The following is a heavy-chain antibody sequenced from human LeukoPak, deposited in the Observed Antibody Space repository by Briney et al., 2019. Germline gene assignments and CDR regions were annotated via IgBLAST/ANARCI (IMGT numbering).Heavy chain of an antibody. V-gene: IGHV4-30-2*01. Sequence: SQTLSLACAVSGGSISSGGYSWSWIRQPPGKGLEWIGYIYHSGSTYYNPSLKSRVTISVDRSKNQFSLKLSSVTAADTAVYYCARGGSYYFDYWGQGTLVTVSS. J-gene: IGHJ4*02. CDR3: ARGGSYYFDY. D-gene: IGHD3-10*01. CDR2: IYHSGST. CDR1: GGSISSGGYS.